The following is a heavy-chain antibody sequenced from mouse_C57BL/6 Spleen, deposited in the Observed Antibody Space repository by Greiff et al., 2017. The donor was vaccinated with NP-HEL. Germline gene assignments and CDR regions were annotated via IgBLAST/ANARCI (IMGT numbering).Heavy chain of an antibody. CDR3: ARAPNLDYYGSQAWFAY. Sequence: QVQLQQSGAELVRPGTSVKLSCKASGYTFTSYWMHWVKQRPGQGLEWIGVIDPSDSYTNYNQKFKGKATLTVDTSSSTAYMQLSSLTSEDSAVYYCARAPNLDYYGSQAWFAYWGQGTLVTVSA. CDR2: IDPSDSYT. D-gene: IGHD1-1*01. J-gene: IGHJ3*01. V-gene: IGHV1-59*01. CDR1: GYTFTSYW.